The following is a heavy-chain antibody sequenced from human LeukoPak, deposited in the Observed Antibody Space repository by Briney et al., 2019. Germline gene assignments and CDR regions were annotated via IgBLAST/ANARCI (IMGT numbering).Heavy chain of an antibody. V-gene: IGHV4-61*02. Sequence: PSQTLSLTCTVSGGSISSGSYYWSWIRQPAGKGLEWIGRIYTSGSTNYNPSLKSRVTISVDTSKNQFSLKLSSVTAADTAVYYCARCLFTTVANWFDPWGQGTLVTVSS. J-gene: IGHJ5*02. CDR2: IYTSGST. D-gene: IGHD2-21*01. CDR3: ARCLFTTVANWFDP. CDR1: GGSISSGSYY.